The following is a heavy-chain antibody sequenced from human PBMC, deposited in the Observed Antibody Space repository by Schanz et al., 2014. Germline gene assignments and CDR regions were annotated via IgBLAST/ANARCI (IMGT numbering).Heavy chain of an antibody. D-gene: IGHD3-22*01. CDR1: GFTLTSYA. J-gene: IGHJ6*02. V-gene: IGHV3-23*04. CDR2: ISGSGGST. Sequence: EVQVVESGGGLVQPGGSLRLSCEASGFTLTSYALTWVRQAPGKGLEWVAGISGSGGSTDYADSVKGRFIIPRDNSKNTLYLQMNSLRAEDTAVYYCAKIRYDSSGYYLPYYGMDVWGQGTTVTVSS. CDR3: AKIRYDSSGYYLPYYGMDV.